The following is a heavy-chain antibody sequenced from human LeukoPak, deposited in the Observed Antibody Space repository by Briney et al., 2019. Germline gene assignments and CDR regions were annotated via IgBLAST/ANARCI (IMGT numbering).Heavy chain of an antibody. CDR2: IYHSGST. J-gene: IGHJ6*03. Sequence: KPSETLSLTCAVSGGSISSSNWWSWVRQPPGKGLEWIGEIYHSGSTNYNPSLKSRVTISVDKSKNQFSLKLSSVTAADTAVYYCARVLRGAYYYMDVWGKGTTVTISS. V-gene: IGHV4-4*02. D-gene: IGHD3-10*01. CDR1: GGSISSSNW. CDR3: ARVLRGAYYYMDV.